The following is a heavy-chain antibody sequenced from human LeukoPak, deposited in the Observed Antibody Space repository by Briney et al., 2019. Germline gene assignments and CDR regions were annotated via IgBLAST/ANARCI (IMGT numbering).Heavy chain of an antibody. CDR1: GFTFSSYS. Sequence: GGSLRLSCAASGFTFSSYSMNWVRQAPGKGLEWVSSISSSSSYIYYADSVEGRFTISRDNAKNSLYLQMNSLRAEDTAVYYCARVGHYYDSSGYYYPHAFDIWGQGTMVTVSS. CDR3: ARVGHYYDSSGYYYPHAFDI. J-gene: IGHJ3*02. V-gene: IGHV3-21*01. CDR2: ISSSSSYI. D-gene: IGHD3-22*01.